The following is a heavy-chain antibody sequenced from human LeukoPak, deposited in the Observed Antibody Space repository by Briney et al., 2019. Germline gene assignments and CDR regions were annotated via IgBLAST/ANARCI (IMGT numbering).Heavy chain of an antibody. V-gene: IGHV3-30*02. J-gene: IGHJ4*02. Sequence: GGSLRLSCAASDFTFSDYGMHWARQAPGKGLEWVAFIRFDGGNEIYGDSVKGRFTIPRDDSKDTLYLQMNSLSAEDTAVYFCAKAGYSTSWYYLDFWGQGTLVTVSS. CDR2: IRFDGGNE. CDR3: AKAGYSTSWYYLDF. D-gene: IGHD6-13*01. CDR1: DFTFSDYG.